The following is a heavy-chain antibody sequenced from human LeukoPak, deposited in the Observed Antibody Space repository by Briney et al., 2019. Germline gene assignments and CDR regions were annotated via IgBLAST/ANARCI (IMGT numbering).Heavy chain of an antibody. J-gene: IGHJ4*02. Sequence: SETLSLTCTVSGGSISSYYWSWIRQPPGKGLEWIGYIYYSGSTNYNPSLKSRVTISVDTSKNQFSLKLSSVTAADTAVYYCARTDYRGAVAGTFFDYWGQGTLVTVSS. CDR2: IYYSGST. V-gene: IGHV4-59*01. CDR3: ARTDYRGAVAGTFFDY. CDR1: GGSISSYY. D-gene: IGHD6-19*01.